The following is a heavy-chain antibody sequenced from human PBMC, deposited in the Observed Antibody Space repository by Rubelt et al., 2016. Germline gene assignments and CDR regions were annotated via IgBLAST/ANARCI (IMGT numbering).Heavy chain of an antibody. D-gene: IGHD6-13*01. CDR3: AREIGGSSWYSLGMDV. V-gene: IGHV3-53*01. CDR2: IYSGGST. CDR1: GFTVSSNY. J-gene: IGHJ6*02. Sequence: EVQLVESGGGLIQPGGSLRLACRASGFTVSSNYMNWVRQAPGQGLEWVSVIYSGGSTYYADSVKGRFTISSDNSKNTLYLQKNSLRAEDTAVDYCAREIGGSSWYSLGMDVWGQGTTVTVSS.